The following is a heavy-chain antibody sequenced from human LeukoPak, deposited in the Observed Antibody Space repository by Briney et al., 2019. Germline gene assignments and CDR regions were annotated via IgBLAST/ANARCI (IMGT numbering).Heavy chain of an antibody. J-gene: IGHJ4*02. V-gene: IGHV1-69*06. Sequence: ASVKVSCKASGGTFSSYAIGWVRQAPGQGLEWMGGIIPIFGTANYAQKFQGRVTITADKSTSTAYMELSSLRSEDTAVYYCARDLRGMRDYWGQGTLVTVSS. CDR2: IIPIFGTA. CDR1: GGTFSSYA. CDR3: ARDLRGMRDY. D-gene: IGHD3-16*01.